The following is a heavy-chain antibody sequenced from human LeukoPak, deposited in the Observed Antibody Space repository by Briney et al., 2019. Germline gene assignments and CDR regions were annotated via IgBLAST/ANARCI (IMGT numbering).Heavy chain of an antibody. D-gene: IGHD6-13*01. Sequence: GGSLRLSCAASRFTFSTYTMNWVRQAPGKGLEWVSSISSSSSYIYYADSVKGRFTISRDNAKNSLYLQMNSLRAEDTAVYYCARDGRSTWYGVGYFDYWGQGTLVTVSS. CDR3: ARDGRSTWYGVGYFDY. CDR1: RFTFSTYT. V-gene: IGHV3-21*03. CDR2: ISSSSSYI. J-gene: IGHJ4*02.